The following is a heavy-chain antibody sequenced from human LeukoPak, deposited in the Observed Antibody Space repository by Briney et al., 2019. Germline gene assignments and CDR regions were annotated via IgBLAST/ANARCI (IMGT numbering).Heavy chain of an antibody. Sequence: GESLKISCEGSGFSFPSYWIGWVRQMPGKGLEWMGIIYPGDSDTRYCPSFQGQVTISADKSITTAYLQWSSLKASDTAMYYCARQSSHLTQSPFDYWGQGTLVTVSS. V-gene: IGHV5-51*01. CDR3: ARQSSHLTQSPFDY. J-gene: IGHJ4*02. CDR1: GFSFPSYW. D-gene: IGHD3-9*01. CDR2: IYPGDSDT.